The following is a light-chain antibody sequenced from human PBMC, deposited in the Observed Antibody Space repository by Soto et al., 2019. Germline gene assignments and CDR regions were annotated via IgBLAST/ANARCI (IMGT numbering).Light chain of an antibody. CDR2: DVS. CDR1: SSDVGGYNY. CDR3: GSYTSSSTLYV. Sequence: QSALTQPASVSGSPGQSITISCTGTSSDVGGYNYVSWYQQHPGKAPKLMIYDVSNRPSGVSNRFSGSKSGNTASLTISGLKADDEADYYCGSYTSSSTLYVFGTGTKLTVL. J-gene: IGLJ1*01. V-gene: IGLV2-14*01.